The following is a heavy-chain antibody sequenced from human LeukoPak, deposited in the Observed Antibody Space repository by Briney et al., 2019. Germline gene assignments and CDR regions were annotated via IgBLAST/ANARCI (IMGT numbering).Heavy chain of an antibody. CDR2: IIPIFGTA. Sequence: ASVKVSCKASGGTFSNYAISWVRQAPGKGLEWMGGIIPIFGTADYAQKFQGRVTITADESTSTAYMELSSLRSEDTAVYYCARDRTAYSGSYFAFDIWGQGTMVTVSS. J-gene: IGHJ3*02. CDR3: ARDRTAYSGSYFAFDI. D-gene: IGHD1-26*01. V-gene: IGHV1-69*13. CDR1: GGTFSNYA.